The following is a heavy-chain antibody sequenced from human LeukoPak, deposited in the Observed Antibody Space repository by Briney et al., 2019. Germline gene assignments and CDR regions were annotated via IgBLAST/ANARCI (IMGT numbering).Heavy chain of an antibody. CDR2: INPSGGST. CDR1: GYTFTSYY. Sequence: ASVKVSCKASGYTFTSYYMHWVRQAPGQGLEWMGIINPSGGSTSYAQKFQGRVTMTRDMSTSTVYMELSSLGSEDTAVYYCARPYSSGRAGLDAFDIWGQGTMVTVSS. D-gene: IGHD6-19*01. J-gene: IGHJ3*02. CDR3: ARPYSSGRAGLDAFDI. V-gene: IGHV1-46*01.